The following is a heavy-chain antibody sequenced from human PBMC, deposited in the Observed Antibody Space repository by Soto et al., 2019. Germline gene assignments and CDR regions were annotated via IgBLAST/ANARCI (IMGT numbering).Heavy chain of an antibody. CDR1: GYTFTSYA. J-gene: IGHJ4*02. D-gene: IGHD4-17*01. V-gene: IGHV1-3*04. CDR3: ATCRKTTVTSDSYDY. CDR2: INTGNGNT. Sequence: ASVKVSCEASGYTFTSYAIHWVRQAPGQRLEWMGWINTGNGNTQYSQKFQGRVTITRDTSASTAYMELSSLRSEDTAVYYCATCRKTTVTSDSYDYWGQGTLVIVSS.